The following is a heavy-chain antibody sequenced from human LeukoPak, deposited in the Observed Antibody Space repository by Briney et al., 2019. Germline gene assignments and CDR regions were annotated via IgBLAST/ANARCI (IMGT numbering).Heavy chain of an antibody. V-gene: IGHV3-33*01. CDR3: ALVRGSRNGPLDP. D-gene: IGHD3-10*01. J-gene: IGHJ5*02. CDR1: GYTFSNYG. Sequence: GGSLRLSCAASGYTFSNYGMHWVRQAPGKGLEWVAIIWYDGNNKYYADSVKGRFTISRDNSKNTLYLQMNSLRAEDTATYYCALVRGSRNGPLDPWGQGTLVIVSS. CDR2: IWYDGNNK.